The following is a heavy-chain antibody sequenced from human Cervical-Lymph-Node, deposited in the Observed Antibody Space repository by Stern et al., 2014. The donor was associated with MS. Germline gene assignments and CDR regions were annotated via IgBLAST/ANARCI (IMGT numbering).Heavy chain of an antibody. CDR3: AKGSINFWSGYYSFES. Sequence: QLVESGGGLVQPGRSLRLSCAASGFTFDDYAMHWVRQAPGKGLEWVSGITWSSGTIGYADSVKGRFTISRDNAKNSLYLQMNSLRAEDTALYYCAKGSINFWSGYYSFESWGQGSLVTVSS. CDR1: GFTFDDYA. V-gene: IGHV3-9*01. CDR2: ITWSSGTI. J-gene: IGHJ4*02. D-gene: IGHD3-3*01.